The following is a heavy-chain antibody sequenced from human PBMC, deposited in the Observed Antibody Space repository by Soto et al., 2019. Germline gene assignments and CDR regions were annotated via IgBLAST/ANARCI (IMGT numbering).Heavy chain of an antibody. Sequence: QVQLVQSGAEVRKPGSSVKVSCEASGGSFNSHSFSWVRQAPGLGLEWVGRIIPILGITNHAQKFRGRVTISADKSTITVYMELSSLRSEVTTIYYCKKDGRGIKHGDYDVIWQFDVCGRGTLVTVSS. CDR2: IIPILGIT. J-gene: IGHJ2*01. CDR3: KKDGRGIKHGDYDVIWQFDV. V-gene: IGHV1-69*08. CDR1: GGSFNSHS. D-gene: IGHD4-17*01.